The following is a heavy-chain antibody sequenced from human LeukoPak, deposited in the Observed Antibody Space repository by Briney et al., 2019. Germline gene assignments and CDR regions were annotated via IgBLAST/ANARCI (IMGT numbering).Heavy chain of an antibody. CDR3: VREELRGYGWADY. CDR1: GFTFGKYY. V-gene: IGHV3-11*01. Sequence: GGSLRLSCAASGFTFGKYYMGWIRQAPVKALEWISYISQESTNILYGDSVKGRFTISRDNVKNTLYLQMNSLRADDSAIYYCVREELRGYGWADYWGQGTQVTVSS. D-gene: IGHD2-15*01. J-gene: IGHJ4*02. CDR2: ISQESTNI.